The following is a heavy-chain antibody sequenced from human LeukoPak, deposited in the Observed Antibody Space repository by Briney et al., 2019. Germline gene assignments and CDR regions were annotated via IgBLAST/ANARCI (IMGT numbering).Heavy chain of an antibody. Sequence: ASVKVSCKASGYTFTSYDINWVRQATGQGLEWMGWMNPNSGNTGYAQKFQGRVTMTRNTSISTAYMELSSLRSEDTAVYYCARRPRYLGHALHIWGQGTMVTVSS. V-gene: IGHV1-8*01. CDR1: GYTFTSYD. CDR3: ARRPRYLGHALHI. D-gene: IGHD7-27*01. J-gene: IGHJ3*02. CDR2: MNPNSGNT.